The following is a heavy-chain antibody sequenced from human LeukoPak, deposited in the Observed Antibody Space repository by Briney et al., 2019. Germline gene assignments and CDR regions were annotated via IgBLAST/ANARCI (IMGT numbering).Heavy chain of an antibody. D-gene: IGHD3-22*01. V-gene: IGHV1-69*13. CDR3: ARARPSIVVVTPIADAFDI. J-gene: IGHJ3*02. Sequence: SVEVSCKASGGTFSSYAISWVRQAPGQGLEWMGGIIPIFGTANYAQKFTITADESTSTAYMELSSLRSEDTAVYYCARARPSIVVVTPIADAFDIWGQGTMVTVSS. CDR1: GGTFSSYA. CDR2: IIPIFGTA.